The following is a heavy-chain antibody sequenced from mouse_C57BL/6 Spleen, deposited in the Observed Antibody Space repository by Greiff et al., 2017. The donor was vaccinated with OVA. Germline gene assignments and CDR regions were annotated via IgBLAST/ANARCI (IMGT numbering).Heavy chain of an antibody. CDR2: IDPSDSYT. Sequence: VQLQQPGAELVMPGASVKLSCKASGYTFTSYWMHWVKQRPGQGLEWIGEIDPSDSYTNSNQKFKGKSTLTVDKSSSTAYMQLSSLTSEDSAVYYCARRGDNYDGSSSHFDYWGQGTTLTVSS. V-gene: IGHV1-69*01. D-gene: IGHD1-1*01. J-gene: IGHJ2*01. CDR1: GYTFTSYW. CDR3: ARRGDNYDGSSSHFDY.